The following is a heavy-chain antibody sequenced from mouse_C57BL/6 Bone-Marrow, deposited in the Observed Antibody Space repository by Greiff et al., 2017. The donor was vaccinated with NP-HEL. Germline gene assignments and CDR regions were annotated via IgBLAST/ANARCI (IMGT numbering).Heavy chain of an antibody. CDR3: ARGGYDYDEDFDV. Sequence: VQRVESGPGLVAPSQSLSITCTVSGFSLTSYGVHWVRQPPGKGLEWLGVIWSDGSTTYNSALKSRLSISKDNSKSQVFLKMNRLQTDDTAMYYCARGGYDYDEDFDVWGTGTTVTVSS. D-gene: IGHD2-4*01. CDR1: GFSLTSYG. J-gene: IGHJ1*03. CDR2: IWSDGST. V-gene: IGHV2-6*03.